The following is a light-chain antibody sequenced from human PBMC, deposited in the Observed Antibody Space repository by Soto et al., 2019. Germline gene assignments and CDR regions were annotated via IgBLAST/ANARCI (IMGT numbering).Light chain of an antibody. J-gene: IGKJ1*01. CDR2: AAS. CDR1: QSISSY. V-gene: IGKV1-39*01. Sequence: DIQMTQSPSSLSASVGDRVTITFRASQSISSYLNWYQQRPGKAPKLLIYAASSLQSGVPSRFSGSGSGTDFTLTISSLQPEDFATYYCKQSYNTPRTFGQEAKLDI. CDR3: KQSYNTPRT.